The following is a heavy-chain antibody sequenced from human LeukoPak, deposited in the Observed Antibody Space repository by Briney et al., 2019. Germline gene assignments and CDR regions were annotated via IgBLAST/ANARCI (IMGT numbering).Heavy chain of an antibody. D-gene: IGHD2-2*01. CDR3: ARGHCSSTSCYLPSYGMDV. CDR2: NNPNSGGT. Sequence: GASVKVSCKASGYTFTGYYMHWVRQAPGQGLEWMGWNNPNSGGTNYAQKFQGRVTMTRDTSISTAYMELSRLRSDDTAVYYCARGHCSSTSCYLPSYGMDVWGQGTTVTVSS. V-gene: IGHV1-2*02. CDR1: GYTFTGYY. J-gene: IGHJ6*02.